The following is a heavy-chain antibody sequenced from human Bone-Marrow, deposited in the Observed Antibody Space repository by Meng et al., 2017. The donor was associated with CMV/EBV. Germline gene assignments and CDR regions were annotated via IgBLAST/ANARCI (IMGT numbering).Heavy chain of an antibody. CDR1: GGSISSGGYY. J-gene: IGHJ5*02. V-gene: IGHV4-31*03. CDR3: ARALGYSYGESINWFDP. CDR2: IYYSGST. Sequence: LRLSCTVSGGSISSGGYYWSWIRQHPGKGLEWIGYIYYSGSTYYNPSLKSRVTISVDTSKNQFSLKLSSVTAADTAVYYCARALGYSYGESINWFDPWGQGTLVTVSS. D-gene: IGHD5-18*01.